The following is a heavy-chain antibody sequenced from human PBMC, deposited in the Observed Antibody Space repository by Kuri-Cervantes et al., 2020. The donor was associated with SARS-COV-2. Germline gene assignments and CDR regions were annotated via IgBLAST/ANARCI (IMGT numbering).Heavy chain of an antibody. V-gene: IGHV3-30*02. Sequence: GGSLRLCYAASGFTFKTYGMHWVRQAPGKGLEWVAFTRYDGNNQYYGDSVKGRFSISRDNSKNTLYLHMNSLRAEDTAVYFCARDSAAWLWGDACDVWGQGTMVTVSS. J-gene: IGHJ3*01. CDR3: ARDSAAWLWGDACDV. CDR1: GFTFKTYG. D-gene: IGHD3-16*01. CDR2: TRYDGNNQ.